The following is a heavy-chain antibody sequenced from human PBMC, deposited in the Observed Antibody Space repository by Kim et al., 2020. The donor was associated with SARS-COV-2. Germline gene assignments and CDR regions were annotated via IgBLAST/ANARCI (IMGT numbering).Heavy chain of an antibody. V-gene: IGHV4-4*01. J-gene: IGHJ6*02. CDR3: ARAEVAARFGMDV. D-gene: IGHD6-6*01. Sequence: KYNPSHQRRVIISIDRSKNQFSLKLSSVTAADTAVYFCARAEVAARFGMDVWGQGTTATVSS.